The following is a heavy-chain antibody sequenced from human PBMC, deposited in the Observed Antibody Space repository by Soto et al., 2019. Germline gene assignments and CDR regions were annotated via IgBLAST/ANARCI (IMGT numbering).Heavy chain of an antibody. CDR3: ARGGCTNGVCYIPVYGMDV. Sequence: SETLSLTCTVSGGSTSSGGYYWSWIRQHPGKGLEWIGYIYYSGSTYYNPSLKSRVTISVDTSKNQFSLKLSSVTAADTAVYYCARGGCTNGVCYIPVYGMDVWGQGTTVTVSS. V-gene: IGHV4-31*03. J-gene: IGHJ6*02. D-gene: IGHD2-8*01. CDR1: GGSTSSGGYY. CDR2: IYYSGST.